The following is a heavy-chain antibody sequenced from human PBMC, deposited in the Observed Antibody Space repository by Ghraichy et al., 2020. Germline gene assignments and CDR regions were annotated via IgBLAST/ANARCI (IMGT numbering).Heavy chain of an antibody. Sequence: SVKVSCKASGGTFSSYAISWVRQAPGQGLEWMGGIIPIFGTANYAQKFQGRVTITTDESTSTAYMELSSLRSEDTAVYYCARARSTYSSSWGDFDYWGQGTLVTVSS. CDR2: IIPIFGTA. D-gene: IGHD6-13*01. CDR1: GGTFSSYA. CDR3: ARARSTYSSSWGDFDY. V-gene: IGHV1-69*05. J-gene: IGHJ4*02.